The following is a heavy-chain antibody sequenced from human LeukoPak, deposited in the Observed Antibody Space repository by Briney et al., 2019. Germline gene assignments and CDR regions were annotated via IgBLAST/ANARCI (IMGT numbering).Heavy chain of an antibody. D-gene: IGHD1-20*01. CDR2: IYPGDSDT. J-gene: IGHJ6*01. Sequence: GESLKISCKGSGYRFTSYWIGWVRPVPGKGLEWMGIIYPGDSDTRYSPSFQGQVTISADKSISTAYLQWSSLKASDTAMYYCAATSRLTGSSTYYYYGMDVWGQGTTVTVSS. CDR1: GYRFTSYW. V-gene: IGHV5-51*01. CDR3: AATSRLTGSSTYYYYGMDV.